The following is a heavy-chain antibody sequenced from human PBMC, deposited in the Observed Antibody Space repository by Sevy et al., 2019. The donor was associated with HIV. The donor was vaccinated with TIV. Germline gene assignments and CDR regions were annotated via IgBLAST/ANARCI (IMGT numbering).Heavy chain of an antibody. V-gene: IGHV3-21*01. CDR3: ARDSPLLTGYYWGYYYYGMDV. D-gene: IGHD3-9*01. CDR2: ISSSSSYI. CDR1: GFTFSSYS. J-gene: IGHJ6*02. Sequence: GGSLRLSCAASGFTFSSYSMNWVRQAPGKGLEWVSSISSSSSYIYYADSVKGRFTISRDNAKNSLYLQMNSLRAEETAVYYCARDSPLLTGYYWGYYYYGMDVWGQGTTVTVSS.